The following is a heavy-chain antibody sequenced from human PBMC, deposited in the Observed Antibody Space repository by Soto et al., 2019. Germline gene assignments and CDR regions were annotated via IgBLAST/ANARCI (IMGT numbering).Heavy chain of an antibody. Sequence: GGSLRLSCGASGFTFSSYAMHWVRQAPGKGLEWGAVISYDGSNKYYADSVKGRFTISRDNSKNTLYLQMNSLRAEDTAVYYCARAEIEYSSGWYLLSEAFDIWGQGTMVTVSS. CDR1: GFTFSSYA. D-gene: IGHD6-19*01. J-gene: IGHJ3*02. CDR3: ARAEIEYSSGWYLLSEAFDI. V-gene: IGHV3-30-3*01. CDR2: ISYDGSNK.